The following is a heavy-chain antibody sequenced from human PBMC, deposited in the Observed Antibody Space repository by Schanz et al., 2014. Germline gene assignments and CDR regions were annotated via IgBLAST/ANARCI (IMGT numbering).Heavy chain of an antibody. CDR3: AKAADWPVTRFDP. J-gene: IGHJ5*02. CDR1: GFSFSDYY. V-gene: IGHV3-11*03. CDR2: INTGSNYI. D-gene: IGHD3-9*01. Sequence: VQLLESGGGLVQPGGSLRLSCAASGFSFSDYYMSWIRQAPGKGLEWISFINTGSNYINYADSVKGRFTISRDNTKNSLFLQLNSLRADDTAVYYCAKAADWPVTRFDPWGQGTLVTVSS.